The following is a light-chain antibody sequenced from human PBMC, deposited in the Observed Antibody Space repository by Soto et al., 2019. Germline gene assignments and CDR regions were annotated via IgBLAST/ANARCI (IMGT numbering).Light chain of an antibody. J-gene: IGKJ2*01. CDR1: QDVSIF. CDR2: DAS. V-gene: IGKV3-11*02. Sequence: ILLAQSPATLSLSPGERATLSCKASQDVSIFLAWYQQKPGQAPRLLIHDASNRATGVPARFSGSGSGRDFTLTITSLEPADFAVYYCQQRSTWLYTFGQGTKLEV. CDR3: QQRSTWLYT.